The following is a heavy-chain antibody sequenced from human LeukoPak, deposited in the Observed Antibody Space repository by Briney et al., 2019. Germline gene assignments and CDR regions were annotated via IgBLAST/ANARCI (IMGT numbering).Heavy chain of an antibody. J-gene: IGHJ4*02. CDR1: GFTVSSNY. CDR3: ARGIGYSYGSGVVYFDY. CDR2: IYSGGST. Sequence: PGGSLRLSCAASGFTVSSNYMSWVRQAPGKGLEWVSVIYSGGSTYYADSVKGRFTISRDNSKNALYLQMNSLRAEDTAVYYCARGIGYSYGSGVVYFDYWGQGTLVTVSS. V-gene: IGHV3-53*01. D-gene: IGHD5-18*01.